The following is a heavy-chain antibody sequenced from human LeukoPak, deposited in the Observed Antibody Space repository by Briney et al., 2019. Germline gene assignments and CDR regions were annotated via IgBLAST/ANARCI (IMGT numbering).Heavy chain of an antibody. V-gene: IGHV4-38-2*02. CDR2: TSHSDSP. Sequence: SETLSLTCSVSGMSITSRHYWGWIRQPPGKGLEWSGSTSHSDSPYYNPSLESRVTISLDTSRNQFALKLTSGTAADTAVYYCARDFGETSLPNWFDPWGQGTLVIVSS. J-gene: IGHJ5*02. D-gene: IGHD3-16*01. CDR3: ARDFGETSLPNWFDP. CDR1: GMSITSRHY.